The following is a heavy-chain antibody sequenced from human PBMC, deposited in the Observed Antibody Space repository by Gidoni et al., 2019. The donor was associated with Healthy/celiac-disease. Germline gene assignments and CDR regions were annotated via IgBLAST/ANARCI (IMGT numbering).Heavy chain of an antibody. J-gene: IGHJ4*02. Sequence: QLQLQESGPGLVKPSETLPLTCTVSGGSISSSSYYWGWLRQPPGKGLEWIGSIYYRGSTYYNPSLKSRVTISVDTSKNQFSLKLSSVTAADTAVYYCARHPNYFDYWGQGTLVTVSS. CDR3: ARHPNYFDY. CDR1: GGSISSSSYY. CDR2: IYYRGST. V-gene: IGHV4-39*01.